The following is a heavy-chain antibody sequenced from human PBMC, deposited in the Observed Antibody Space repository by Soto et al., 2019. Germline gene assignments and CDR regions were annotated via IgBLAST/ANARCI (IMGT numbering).Heavy chain of an antibody. CDR1: GYTFTDYA. D-gene: IGHD5-18*01. Sequence: HVELVQSGADVKKPGASVTISWKASGYTFTDYALHWVRQAPGQRLEWMGWMNAGVGNTLYSQKFQGRITITRDTSASTAYMELNSLTSEDTAIYYCARDTGYTFGSLNYWGPGTLVTVSS. CDR2: MNAGVGNT. CDR3: ARDTGYTFGSLNY. V-gene: IGHV1-3*01. J-gene: IGHJ4*02.